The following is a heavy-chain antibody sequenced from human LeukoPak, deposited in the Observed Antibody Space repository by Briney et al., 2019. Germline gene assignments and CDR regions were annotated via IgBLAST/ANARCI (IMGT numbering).Heavy chain of an antibody. J-gene: IGHJ4*02. V-gene: IGHV3-7*01. CDR2: IKQDGSEK. CDR3: ARDQTPVSLWFGGPTALFAY. D-gene: IGHD3-10*01. CDR1: GFTSISYW. Sequence: PGGSLRLSRAASGFTSISYWVSWVRQAPGRGLEWVANIKQDGSEKYYVDSVKGRFTITRDNAKNSLYLQMNSLRAEDTAVYYCARDQTPVSLWFGGPTALFAYRGQGTLVTVSS.